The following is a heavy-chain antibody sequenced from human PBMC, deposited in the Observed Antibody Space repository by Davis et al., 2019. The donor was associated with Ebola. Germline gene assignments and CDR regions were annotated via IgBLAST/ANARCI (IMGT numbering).Heavy chain of an antibody. D-gene: IGHD3-22*01. J-gene: IGHJ4*02. V-gene: IGHV3-74*01. Sequence: HTGGSLRLSCAASGVTFSSHWMHWVRQAPGKGLVWVSRINGDGSATGYADSVKGRFTISRDNAKNTLYLQMNSLRADDTAVYHCAKSTMIVGDWDFDYWGQGTQVTVSS. CDR2: INGDGSAT. CDR1: GVTFSSHW. CDR3: AKSTMIVGDWDFDY.